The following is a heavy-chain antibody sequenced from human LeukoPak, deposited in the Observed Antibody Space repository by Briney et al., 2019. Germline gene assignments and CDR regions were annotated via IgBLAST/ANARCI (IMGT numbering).Heavy chain of an antibody. CDR3: AKSPGPVMGAFDI. CDR2: ISYDGSNK. Sequence: PGGSLRLSCAASGFTFSSYGMHWVRQAPGKGLEWVAVISYDGSNKYYADSVKGRFTISRDNSKNTLYLQMNSLRAEDTAVYYCAKSPGPVMGAFDIWGQGTMVTVSS. V-gene: IGHV3-30*18. CDR1: GFTFSSYG. J-gene: IGHJ3*02. D-gene: IGHD3/OR15-3a*01.